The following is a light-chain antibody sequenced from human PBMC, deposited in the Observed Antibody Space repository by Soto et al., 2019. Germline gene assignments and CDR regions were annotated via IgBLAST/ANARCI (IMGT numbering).Light chain of an antibody. CDR1: TSNVGTNH. V-gene: IGLV1-47*01. CDR3: AVWDDALSGFVV. CDR2: RGN. Sequence: QSVLTQPPSASGTPGQSVNISCVGSTSNVGTNHVYWYQHFPGAAPTLLIYRGNLRPSGVPDRFSSSKSGASASLAISGLRSDDEADYYCAVWDDALSGFVVFGGGTKLTVL. J-gene: IGLJ2*01.